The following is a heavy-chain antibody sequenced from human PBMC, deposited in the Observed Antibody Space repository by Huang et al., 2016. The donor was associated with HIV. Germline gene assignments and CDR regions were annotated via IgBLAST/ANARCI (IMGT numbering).Heavy chain of an antibody. Sequence: QVQLVESGGGVVQPGGSLSLSCAASGFTFRSYGMHWVRQAPGKGLEWVAFIRYDGSNKDYADSVRGRFTISRDNSKNTLYLQMNSLRAEDTAVYYCAKGSMANAFDIWGQGTMVTVSS. J-gene: IGHJ3*02. CDR1: GFTFRSYG. D-gene: IGHD3-10*01. CDR2: IRYDGSNK. CDR3: AKGSMANAFDI. V-gene: IGHV3-30*02.